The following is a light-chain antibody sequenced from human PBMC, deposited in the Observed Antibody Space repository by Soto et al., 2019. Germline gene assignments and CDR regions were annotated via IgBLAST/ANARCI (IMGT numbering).Light chain of an antibody. CDR1: QTVSSTY. CDR2: ATS. J-gene: IGKJ2*01. Sequence: EIVLTQSPGTLSLSPGERATLSCRTSQTVSSTYLAWYQQKRGQAPRLLIYATSNRAPGIPDRFSGSGSGTDSTLTLTILGPEAFDVYHCQLYRSSPLHSFAQGTELEIK. V-gene: IGKV3-20*01. CDR3: QLYRSSPLHS.